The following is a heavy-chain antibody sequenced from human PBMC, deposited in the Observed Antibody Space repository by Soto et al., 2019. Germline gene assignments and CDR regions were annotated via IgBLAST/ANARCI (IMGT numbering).Heavy chain of an antibody. CDR3: ARLSRYPHFDY. D-gene: IGHD3-9*01. V-gene: IGHV4-34*01. J-gene: IGHJ4*02. CDR2: VYHSGST. Sequence: AETLSLTCAVEGGSXVGYYWGCIRQPPGKGLEWVGEVYHSGSTNYNPSLKSRVTISVDTSKNQFSLKLSSVTAADTAVYYCARLSRYPHFDYWGQGTLVTVSS. CDR1: GGSXVGYY.